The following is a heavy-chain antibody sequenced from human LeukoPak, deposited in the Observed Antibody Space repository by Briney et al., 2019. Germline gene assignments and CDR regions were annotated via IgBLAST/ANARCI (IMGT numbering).Heavy chain of an antibody. D-gene: IGHD2-2*02. CDR2: IIPIFATA. V-gene: IGHV1-69*13. J-gene: IGHJ5*02. Sequence: SVKVSCKASGGTFSSYAISWVRQAPGQGLEWLEGIIPIFATANYAQKFQGRVTITADESTSTAYMELSSLRSEDTAVYYCARGLIPAAISVWFDPWGQGTLVTVSS. CDR1: GGTFSSYA. CDR3: ARGLIPAAISVWFDP.